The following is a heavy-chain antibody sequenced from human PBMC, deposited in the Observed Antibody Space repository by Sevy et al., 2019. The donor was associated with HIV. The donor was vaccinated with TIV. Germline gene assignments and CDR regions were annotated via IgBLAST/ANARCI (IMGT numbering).Heavy chain of an antibody. V-gene: IGHV4-4*07. CDR1: GGSISSYY. J-gene: IGHJ4*02. CDR3: ARDQPLYRDSSGDLNY. Sequence: SETLSLTCTVSGGSISSYYWSWIRQPAGKGLEWIGRIYTSGSTNYNPSLKSRVTMSVETSKNQFSLKLSSVTAADTAVYYCARDQPLYRDSSGDLNYWGQGTLVTVSS. D-gene: IGHD3-22*01. CDR2: IYTSGST.